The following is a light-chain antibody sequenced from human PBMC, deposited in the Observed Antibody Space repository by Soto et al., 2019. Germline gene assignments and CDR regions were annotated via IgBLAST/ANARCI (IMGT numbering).Light chain of an antibody. CDR2: DAY. CDR1: QSVSSR. V-gene: IGKV3-15*01. J-gene: IGKJ1*01. CDR3: QQYSNWPWT. Sequence: EIVMTQSPDTLSVSPGERATLSCRASQSVSSRFAWYQQKPGQAPRLLIYDAYTRATGIPAKFSGSGSGTEFTLTIRSLPSEDFAVYYCQQYSNWPWTLGQGTKVEI.